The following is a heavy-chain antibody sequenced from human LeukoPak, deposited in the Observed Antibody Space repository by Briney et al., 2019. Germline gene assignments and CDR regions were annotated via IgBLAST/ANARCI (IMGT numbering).Heavy chain of an antibody. CDR1: GGSISSYY. J-gene: IGHJ4*02. CDR3: ARGGPSPHCTNGVCYDY. V-gene: IGHV4-59*01. Sequence: SETLPLTCTVSGGSISSYYWSWIRQPPGKGLEWIGYIYYSGSTNYNPSLKSRVTISVDTSKNQFSLKLSSVTAADTAVYYCARGGPSPHCTNGVCYDYWGQGTLVTVSS. CDR2: IYYSGST. D-gene: IGHD2-8*01.